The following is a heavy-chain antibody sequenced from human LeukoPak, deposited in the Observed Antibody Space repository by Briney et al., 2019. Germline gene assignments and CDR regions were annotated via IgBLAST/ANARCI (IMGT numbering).Heavy chain of an antibody. CDR1: GFTFSTPS. CDR3: AREGGFCFGDTCRFFDF. J-gene: IGHJ4*02. Sequence: GGSLRLSCAASGFTFSTPSLNWVRQAPGKGPEWVSSISSSRSYIYYADSVKGRFTISRDNAKNSLYLQMNSLGAEDTAVYYCAREGGFCFGDTCRFFDFWGQGTLVTVSS. V-gene: IGHV3-21*01. D-gene: IGHD2-15*01. CDR2: ISSSRSYI.